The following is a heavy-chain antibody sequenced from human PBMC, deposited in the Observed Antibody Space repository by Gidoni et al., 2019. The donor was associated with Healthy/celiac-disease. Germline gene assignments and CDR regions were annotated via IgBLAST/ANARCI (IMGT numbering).Heavy chain of an antibody. Sequence: QVQLVQSGAEVKKPGSSVKGSCKASGGTFSSYAISWVRQAPGQGLEWMGGIIPIFGTATYAQKFQGRVTITADESTSTAYMELSSLRSEDTAVYYCAARGGYSGYDFGDFDYWGQGTLVTVSS. D-gene: IGHD5-12*01. J-gene: IGHJ4*02. V-gene: IGHV1-69*19. CDR3: AARGGYSGYDFGDFDY. CDR1: GGTFSSYA. CDR2: IIPIFGTA.